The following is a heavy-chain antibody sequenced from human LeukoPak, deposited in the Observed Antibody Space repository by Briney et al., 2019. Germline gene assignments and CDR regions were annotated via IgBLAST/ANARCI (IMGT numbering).Heavy chain of an antibody. Sequence: SETLSLTCAVYGGLFSGYYWSWIRQLPGKGLEWIGEINHSGSTNYNPSLKSRVTISVDTSKNQFSLKLSSVTAADTAVYYCARAGVGATTLDYWGQGTLVTVSS. D-gene: IGHD1-26*01. CDR3: ARAGVGATTLDY. CDR1: GGLFSGYY. J-gene: IGHJ4*02. V-gene: IGHV4-34*01. CDR2: INHSGST.